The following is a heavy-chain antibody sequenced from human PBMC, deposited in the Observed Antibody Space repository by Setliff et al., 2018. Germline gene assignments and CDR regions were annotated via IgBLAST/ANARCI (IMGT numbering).Heavy chain of an antibody. J-gene: IGHJ3*01. CDR1: GGSISSGDYY. CDR3: AREVGTSTSSDAFDV. CDR2: IYHSGSA. D-gene: IGHD1-26*01. Sequence: SETLSLTCTVSGGSISSGDYYWSWVRQPPGKGLEWIAYIYHSGSAYYNPSLKSRVTMSVDTSKNQFSLHLTSVTAADTAVYYCAREVGTSTSSDAFDVWGQGMMVTVSS. V-gene: IGHV4-30-4*08.